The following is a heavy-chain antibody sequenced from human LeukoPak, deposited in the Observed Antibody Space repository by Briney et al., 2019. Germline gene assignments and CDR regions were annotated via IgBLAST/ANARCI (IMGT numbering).Heavy chain of an antibody. Sequence: GGSLRLSCTASGIAFRNISMTWVRQAQEEGVEWVTNIKHDASEKYYPDSVSARVTISRANSNYSLLLQMSSLRVEDTAVYFCTRHNWYHFDYWGQGTLVTASS. CDR1: GIAFRNIS. CDR3: TRHNWYHFDY. CDR2: IKHDASEK. V-gene: IGHV3-7*01. J-gene: IGHJ4*02. D-gene: IGHD1-1*01.